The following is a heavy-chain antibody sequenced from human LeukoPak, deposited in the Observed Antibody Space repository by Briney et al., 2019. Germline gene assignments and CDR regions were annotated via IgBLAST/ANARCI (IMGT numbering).Heavy chain of an antibody. Sequence: PSETLSLTCAVYGGAFSGYYWSWIRQPPGKGLEGIGEINHSGSTNYNPSLKSRVTISVDTSKNQFSLKLSSVTAADTAVYYCARAPHYDFWSGYRQGGLRYFDLWGRGTLVTVSS. D-gene: IGHD3-3*01. V-gene: IGHV4-34*01. CDR3: ARAPHYDFWSGYRQGGLRYFDL. CDR1: GGAFSGYY. J-gene: IGHJ2*01. CDR2: INHSGST.